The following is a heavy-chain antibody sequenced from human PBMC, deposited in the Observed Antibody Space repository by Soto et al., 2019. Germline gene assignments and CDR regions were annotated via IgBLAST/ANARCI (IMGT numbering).Heavy chain of an antibody. D-gene: IGHD3-16*01. J-gene: IGHJ6*01. V-gene: IGHV3-30-3*01. CDR2: ISYDGDNK. CDR3: ARPWGQLSTYYYGMDT. CDR1: GFTFRNYA. Sequence: QVQLVESGGGVVQPGRSLTLSCAASGFTFRNYAMHWVRQAPGKGLECVATISYDGDNKYYTDSVKGPFTISRDNSKNTLYLQMNSLRPEDTAVYYCARPWGQLSTYYYGMDTWGQGTTVTVSS.